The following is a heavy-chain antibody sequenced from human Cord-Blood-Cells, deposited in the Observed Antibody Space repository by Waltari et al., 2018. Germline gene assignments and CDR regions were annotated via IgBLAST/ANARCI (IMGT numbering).Heavy chain of an antibody. CDR3: ARDYSNYSNWFDP. CDR1: GGTFSSYA. CDR2: VSPVFGTA. D-gene: IGHD4-4*01. J-gene: IGHJ5*02. Sequence: QVQLVQSGAEVKKPGSSVKVSCKASGGTFSSYAISWVRQAPGQGLEWMGGVSPVFGTATYAQKFQVRVTITADESTSTAYMELSSLRSEDTAVYYCARDYSNYSNWFDPWGQGTLVTVSS. V-gene: IGHV1-69*12.